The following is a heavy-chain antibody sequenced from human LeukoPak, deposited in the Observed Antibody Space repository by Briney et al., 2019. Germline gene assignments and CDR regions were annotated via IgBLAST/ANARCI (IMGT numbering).Heavy chain of an antibody. CDR1: GGSFSNHA. CDR3: ARALYQVNKDKQWLTKKYAFDI. CDR2: IIPIFGTA. J-gene: IGHJ3*02. D-gene: IGHD6-19*01. V-gene: IGHV1-69*06. Sequence: ASVKVSCKASGGSFSNHAISWVRQAPGQGSEWMGGIIPIFGTANYAQKFQGRVTITADKSTSTAYMELSSLRSEDTAVYYCARALYQVNKDKQWLTKKYAFDIWGQGTMVTVSS.